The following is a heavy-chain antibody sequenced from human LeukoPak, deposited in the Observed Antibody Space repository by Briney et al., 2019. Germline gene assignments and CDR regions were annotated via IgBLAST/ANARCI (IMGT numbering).Heavy chain of an antibody. Sequence: SVKVSCKASGGTFSSYAISWVRQAPGQGLEWTGRIIPIFGTANYAQKFQGRVTITTDESTSAAYMELSSLRSEDTAVDYCARSGGAGYYTDFDYWRQGALVTVSS. CDR2: IIPIFGTA. CDR1: GGTFSSYA. CDR3: ARSGGAGYYTDFDY. J-gene: IGHJ4*02. V-gene: IGHV1-69*05. D-gene: IGHD3/OR15-3a*01.